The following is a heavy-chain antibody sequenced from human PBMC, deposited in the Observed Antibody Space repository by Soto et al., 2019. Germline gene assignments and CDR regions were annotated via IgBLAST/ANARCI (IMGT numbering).Heavy chain of an antibody. Sequence: RXSCAASGLTFSNYWMHWVRQAPGKGLVWVSCIKSDGSNTYYADSVKGRFTVSRDNARNTLYLQMNSLRAEDTAVYYCASNPRGGYFDYWGLGTLVTVSS. J-gene: IGHJ4*02. CDR1: GLTFSNYW. D-gene: IGHD3-10*01. CDR2: IKSDGSNT. CDR3: ASNPRGGYFDY. V-gene: IGHV3-74*01.